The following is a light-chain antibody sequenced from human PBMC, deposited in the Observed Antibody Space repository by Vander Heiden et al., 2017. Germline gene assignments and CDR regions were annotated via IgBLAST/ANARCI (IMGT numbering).Light chain of an antibody. CDR1: QSIASF. Sequence: DIQMTQSPSSLSASVGDRVTITCRASQSIASFLNWYQQKPGKAPNLLIYDASTLQSGVPSRFTAIGSGTDFTLTISSLQPEDFATYYCQQSYTIPLTFGLGTKLEIK. V-gene: IGKV1-39*01. CDR3: QQSYTIPLT. J-gene: IGKJ2*01. CDR2: DAS.